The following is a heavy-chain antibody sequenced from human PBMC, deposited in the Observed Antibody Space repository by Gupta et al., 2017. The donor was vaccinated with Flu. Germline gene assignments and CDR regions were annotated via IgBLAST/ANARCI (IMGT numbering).Heavy chain of an antibody. V-gene: IGHV3-30*18. CDR2: ISHDGSNY. J-gene: IGHJ6*02. D-gene: IGHD5-24*01. CDR3: AKDWRWDNNNYGMNV. Sequence: QERVVESGGVVVQPGRSLRLSCAASGFSFSTYGMHWVRQAPGKWLEWVAVISHDGSNYYHTDSVKGRFTIARDNSKNTLYLQMNSLRTEDTAVYYCAKDWRWDNNNYGMNVWGQGTTVTVSS. CDR1: GFSFSTYG.